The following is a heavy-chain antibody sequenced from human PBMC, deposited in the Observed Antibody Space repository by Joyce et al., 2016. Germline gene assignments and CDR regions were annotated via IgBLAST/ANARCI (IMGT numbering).Heavy chain of an antibody. CDR3: ARRGSYHDY. J-gene: IGHJ4*02. V-gene: IGHV3-7*03. CDR1: GFTFTSYW. CDR2: KKEDGSEQ. Sequence: EVQLVESGGGLVQPGGSLRLSCAASGFTFTSYWMTWVRQTPGNGLEWVVNKKEDGSEQYYVDSVKGRFTISRDNAKNSVHLQMNNLRVEDTAVYYCARRGSYHDYWGQGTLVTVSS. D-gene: IGHD1-26*01.